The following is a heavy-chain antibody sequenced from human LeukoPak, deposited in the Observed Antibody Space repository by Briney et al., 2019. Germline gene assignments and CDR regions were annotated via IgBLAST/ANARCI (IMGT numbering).Heavy chain of an antibody. CDR3: ARDRGLTPEYFQH. J-gene: IGHJ1*01. CDR2: ISYDGSNK. D-gene: IGHD3/OR15-3a*01. CDR1: GFTFSSYA. V-gene: IGHV3-30*04. Sequence: TGRSLRLSCAASGFTFSSYAVHWVRQAPGKGLEWVAVISYDGSNKYYADSVKGRFTISRDNSKNTLYLQMNSLRAEDTAVYYCARDRGLTPEYFQHWGQGTPVTVSS.